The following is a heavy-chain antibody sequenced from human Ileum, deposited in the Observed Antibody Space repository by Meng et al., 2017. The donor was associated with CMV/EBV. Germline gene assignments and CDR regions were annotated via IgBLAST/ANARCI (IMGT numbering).Heavy chain of an antibody. CDR1: GFTFSSYA. Sequence: QVQLVESGGGLVQPGGSRRLSCAASGFTFSSYAMSWVRQAPGKGLEWIGYIFFSGNTYYNPSLNNRVIISIDTPRNQFSLKVDSVTAADTAVYYCARFRIAALGNLFDPWGHGTLVTVSS. CDR3: ARFRIAALGNLFDP. D-gene: IGHD6-13*01. CDR2: IFFSGNT. V-gene: IGHV4-30-4*08. J-gene: IGHJ5*02.